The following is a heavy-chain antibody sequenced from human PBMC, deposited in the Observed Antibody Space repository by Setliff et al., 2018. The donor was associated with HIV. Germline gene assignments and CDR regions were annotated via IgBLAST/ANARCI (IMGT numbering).Heavy chain of an antibody. CDR3: ARDYYDSSGYIFFPGLPDY. CDR2: INPTGGST. V-gene: IGHV1-46*01. D-gene: IGHD3-22*01. CDR1: GYSFTNHY. Sequence: AASVKVSCKPSGYSFTNHYMHWVRQAPGQGLEWMGVINPTGGSTRNTQKFQGRVAMTRDTSTSTVYMELSSLRSEDTAVYYCARDYYDSSGYIFFPGLPDYWGQGTLVTVSS. J-gene: IGHJ4*02.